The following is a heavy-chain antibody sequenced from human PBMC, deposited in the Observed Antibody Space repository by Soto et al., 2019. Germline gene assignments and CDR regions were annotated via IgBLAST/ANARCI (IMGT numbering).Heavy chain of an antibody. V-gene: IGHV3-21*01. J-gene: IGHJ3*02. CDR1: GFTFSSYS. CDR3: ARHETRLTGDGFDI. CDR2: INPTSRYV. D-gene: IGHD3-9*01. Sequence: EVQLLESGGGLVNPGGSLRLSCATSGFTFSSYSMDWVRQAPGKGLEWVSSINPTSRYVFYADSVRGRFTISRDYAENSLHLQMNGLRGVDTAVYYCARHETRLTGDGFDIWGRGTLVTVSS.